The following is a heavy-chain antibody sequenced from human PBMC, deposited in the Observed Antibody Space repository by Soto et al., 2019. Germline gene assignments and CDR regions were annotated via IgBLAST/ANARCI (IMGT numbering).Heavy chain of an antibody. V-gene: IGHV4-59*12. CDR2: IYYSGST. Sequence: SETLSLTCTVSGGSMSSYYWSWIRQPPGKGLEWIGYIYYSGSTNYNPSLKSRVTISLGTSKNQFSLKLTSVTAADTAVYYCARDKITGLFDYWGQGTLVTVS. CDR3: ARDKITGLFDY. CDR1: GGSMSSYY. D-gene: IGHD2-8*02. J-gene: IGHJ4*02.